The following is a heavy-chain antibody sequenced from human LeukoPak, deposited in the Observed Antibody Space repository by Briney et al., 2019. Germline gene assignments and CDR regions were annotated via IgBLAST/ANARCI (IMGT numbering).Heavy chain of an antibody. CDR1: GFTFSTYS. J-gene: IGHJ4*02. CDR2: ISGAGGTV. V-gene: IGHV3-48*01. Sequence: GGSLRVSCVASGFTFSTYSMNWVRQAPGKGLEWISYISGAGGTVYYADSVKGRFTISRDNARNSLYLQLNSLRAEDTAVYFCARVTVGATADYFDSWGQGTLVTVSS. D-gene: IGHD1-26*01. CDR3: ARVTVGATADYFDS.